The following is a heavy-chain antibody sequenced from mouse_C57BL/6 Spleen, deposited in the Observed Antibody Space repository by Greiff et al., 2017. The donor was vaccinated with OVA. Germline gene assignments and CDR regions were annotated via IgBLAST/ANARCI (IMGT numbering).Heavy chain of an antibody. CDR3: ARRGRNYGIYAIDY. J-gene: IGHJ4*01. D-gene: IGHD2-1*01. CDR2: IDPSDSYT. Sequence: QVQLQQPGAELVKPGASVKLSCKASGYTFTSYWMQWVKQRPGQGLEWIGEIDPSDSYTNYNQKFKGQATLTVDTSSSTAYMQLSSLTSADSAVYYCARRGRNYGIYAIDYWGQGTSVTVSS. CDR1: GYTFTSYW. V-gene: IGHV1-50*01.